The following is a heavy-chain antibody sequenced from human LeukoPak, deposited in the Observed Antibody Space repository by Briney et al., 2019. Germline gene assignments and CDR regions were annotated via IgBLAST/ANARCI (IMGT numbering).Heavy chain of an antibody. CDR1: GYTFTGYY. V-gene: IGHV1-2*02. CDR2: INPNSGGT. CDR3: ARDGLIAAAGTNWFDP. Sequence: ASVKVSCKASGYTFTGYYMHWVRQAPGQGLEWMGWINPNSGGTNYAQKFQGRVTMTRDTSISTAYMELSRLRSDDTAVYYCARDGLIAAAGTNWFDPWGQGTLVTVSS. J-gene: IGHJ5*02. D-gene: IGHD6-13*01.